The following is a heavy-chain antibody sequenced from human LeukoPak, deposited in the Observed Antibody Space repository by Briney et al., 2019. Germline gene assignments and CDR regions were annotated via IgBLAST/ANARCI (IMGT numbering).Heavy chain of an antibody. J-gene: IGHJ5*02. CDR2: IYYSGST. CDR3: ARDVQSSSPT. V-gene: IGHV4-61*01. CDR1: GGSISSSSYY. D-gene: IGHD6-13*01. Sequence: PSETLSLTCTVSGGSISSSSYYWSWIRQPPGKGLEWIGYIYYSGSTNYNPSLKSRVTISVDTSKNQFSLKLSSVTAADTAVYYCARDVQSSSPTWGQGTLVTVSS.